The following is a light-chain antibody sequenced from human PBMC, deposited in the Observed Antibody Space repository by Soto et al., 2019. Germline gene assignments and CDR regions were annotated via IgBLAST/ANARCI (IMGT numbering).Light chain of an antibody. CDR1: QSVSSY. J-gene: IGKJ4*01. CDR2: DSS. V-gene: IGKV3-11*01. CDR3: QQRSNWPLT. Sequence: ESVLTQSPATLSLSPGERANLSCRASQSVSSYLAWYQQKPGQAPRLLIYDSSNRATGIPARFSGSGSGTDFTLTISSLEPEDFAVYDCQQRSNWPLTFGGGTKVEIK.